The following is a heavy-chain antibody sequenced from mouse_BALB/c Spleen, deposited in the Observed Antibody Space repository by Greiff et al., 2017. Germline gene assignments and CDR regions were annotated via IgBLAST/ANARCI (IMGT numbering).Heavy chain of an antibody. CDR3: ARDGYGAWFAY. V-gene: IGHV1-4*01. CDR1: GYTFTSYT. D-gene: IGHD2-2*01. CDR2: INPSSGYT. J-gene: IGHJ3*01. Sequence: QVQLKESGAELARPGASVKMSCKASGYTFTSYTMHWVKQRPGQGLEWIGYINPSSGYTNYNQKFKDKATLTADKSSSTAYMQLSSLTSEDSAVYYCARDGYGAWFAYWGQGTLVTVSA.